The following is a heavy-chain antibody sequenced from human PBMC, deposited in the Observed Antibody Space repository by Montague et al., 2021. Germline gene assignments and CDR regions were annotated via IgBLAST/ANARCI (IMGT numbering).Heavy chain of an antibody. CDR2: IYYNGST. V-gene: IGHV4-39*01. D-gene: IGHD2-15*01. CDR1: GGSTSSTSYY. CDR3: ARSLYCKGGSCYSGFDP. Sequence: SETPSLTCTVSGGSTSSTSYYWGWIRQPPGKELEFIGVIYYNGSTYHNPSLKSRVTVSIDTSKNQFSLKLISVTAADTAVYFCARSLYCKGGSCYSGFDPWGQGTLVTVSS. J-gene: IGHJ5*02.